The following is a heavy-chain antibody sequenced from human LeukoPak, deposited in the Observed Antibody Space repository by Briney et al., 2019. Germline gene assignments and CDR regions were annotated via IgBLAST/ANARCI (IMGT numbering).Heavy chain of an antibody. D-gene: IGHD6-19*01. V-gene: IGHV3-30*02. CDR3: ARDWGRGTSGSGWYNWFDP. CDR2: IRHDGSNE. CDR1: EFLFSDYA. J-gene: IGHJ5*02. Sequence: GGSLRLSCAASEFLFSDYAFHWVRQAPGKGLERVALIRHDGSNEYYADSVKGRFTTSRDNSKSTVYLQMNSLRLEDTAIYYCARDWGRGTSGSGWYNWFDPWGQGTLVTVSS.